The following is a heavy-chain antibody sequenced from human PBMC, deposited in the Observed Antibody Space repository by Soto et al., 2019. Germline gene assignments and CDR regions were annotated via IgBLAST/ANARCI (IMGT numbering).Heavy chain of an antibody. Sequence: PGGSLRLSCATSGFTFSDFYMSWVRQAPGKGPEWVSYISDDGYTIYYADSVKGRFTISRDNSKNTLYLQMNSLRAEDTAVYYCARPGRDFWSGRYYFDFWGQGTLVTVSS. CDR3: ARPGRDFWSGRYYFDF. D-gene: IGHD3-3*01. CDR2: ISDDGYTI. J-gene: IGHJ4*02. V-gene: IGHV3-11*04. CDR1: GFTFSDFY.